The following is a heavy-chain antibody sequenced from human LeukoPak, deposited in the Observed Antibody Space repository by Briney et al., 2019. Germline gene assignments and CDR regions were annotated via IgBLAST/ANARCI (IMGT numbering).Heavy chain of an antibody. V-gene: IGHV1-18*01. CDR2: IFSYTGQT. J-gene: IGHJ6*03. Sequence: ASVKVSCKASGHTANTYGFTWVRQAPGQGLEWIGWIFSYTGQTKYADKFQGRVTMTTDTSKTIAYLELRSLRSDDTAVYFCANVAKGRFFFYYVDVWGEGTTVTVS. D-gene: IGHD3-3*01. CDR3: ANVAKGRFFFYYVDV. CDR1: GHTANTYG.